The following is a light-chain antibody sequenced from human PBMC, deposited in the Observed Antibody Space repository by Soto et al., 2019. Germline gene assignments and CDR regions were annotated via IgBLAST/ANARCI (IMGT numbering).Light chain of an antibody. J-gene: IGKJ1*01. CDR1: QSLVYSDGNTY. CDR3: MQGTQWPWT. Sequence: DVVMTQSPLSLPVTLGQPASISCRSSQSLVYSDGNTYLNWFQQRPGQSPRRLIYKVSNRDPGVPDRFIGSGSGTDFTLKISRVEAEDLGVYYCMQGTQWPWTCGQGTKVEIK. CDR2: KVS. V-gene: IGKV2-30*01.